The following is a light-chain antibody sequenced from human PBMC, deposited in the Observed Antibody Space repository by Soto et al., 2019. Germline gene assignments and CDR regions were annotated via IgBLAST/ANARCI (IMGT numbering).Light chain of an antibody. CDR2: DIR. Sequence: QSALTQPASVSGSPGQSITISCTGNSSDVGGYKYVSWYQQHPGKAPKLMIYDIRNRPSGVSNRFSGSKSGNTASLTISGLQAEDEADYYCSSYTSSSTRVFGTGTKVTVL. V-gene: IGLV2-14*03. J-gene: IGLJ1*01. CDR1: SSDVGGYKY. CDR3: SSYTSSSTRV.